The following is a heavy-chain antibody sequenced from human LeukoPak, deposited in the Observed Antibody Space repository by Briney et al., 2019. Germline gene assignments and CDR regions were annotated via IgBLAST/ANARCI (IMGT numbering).Heavy chain of an antibody. V-gene: IGHV6-1*01. CDR3: ARLGSGSNY. CDR2: TYYRSKWYT. J-gene: IGHJ4*02. Sequence: SQTLSLTCAISGDSVSSNSAAWIWIRQSPSRGLEWLGRTYYRSKWYTEYAVSVKSRITINPDTSKNQFSLQLSSVNPEDTAVYYCARLGSGSNYWGQGTLVTVSS. CDR1: GDSVSSNSAA. D-gene: IGHD3-10*01.